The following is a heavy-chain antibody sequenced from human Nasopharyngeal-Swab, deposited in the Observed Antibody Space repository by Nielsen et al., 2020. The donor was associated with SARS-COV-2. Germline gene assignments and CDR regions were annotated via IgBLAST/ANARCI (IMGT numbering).Heavy chain of an antibody. D-gene: IGHD5-12*01. V-gene: IGHV1-8*01. CDR1: GYTISSSYD. Sequence: ASVKVSCKASGYTISSSYDINWVRQATGQGLEWMGWMNPNSGNTGYAQKFQGRVTMTRNTSISTAYMELSSLRSEDTAVYYCARGLIVATIFHYYYYMDVWGKGTTVTVSS. CDR3: ARGLIVATIFHYYYYMDV. CDR2: MNPNSGNT. J-gene: IGHJ6*03.